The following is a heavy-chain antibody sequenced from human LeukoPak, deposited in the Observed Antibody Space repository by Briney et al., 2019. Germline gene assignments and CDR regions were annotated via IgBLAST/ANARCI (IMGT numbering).Heavy chain of an antibody. Sequence: ASVKVSCKASGYTFTGYYMHWVRQAPGQGLEWMGRINPNSGGTNYAQKFQGRVTITADESTSTAYMELSSLRSEDTAVYYCARSPHGVIISPPDYWGQGTLVTVSS. CDR2: INPNSGGT. V-gene: IGHV1-2*06. D-gene: IGHD3-16*02. CDR3: ARSPHGVIISPPDY. CDR1: GYTFTGYY. J-gene: IGHJ4*02.